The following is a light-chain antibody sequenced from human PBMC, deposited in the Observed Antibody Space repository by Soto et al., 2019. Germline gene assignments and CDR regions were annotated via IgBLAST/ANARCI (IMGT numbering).Light chain of an antibody. CDR2: DVS. V-gene: IGLV2-14*01. J-gene: IGLJ1*01. CDR1: SSDVGGYNY. CDR3: PSYTSCRRDV. Sequence: QSALTQPASVSGSPGQSITISCTGTSSDVGGYNYVSWYQQHPGTAPKLMIYDVSNRPSGVSNRFSGSKSGNTASLAISGLQAEDEADYYCPSYTSCRRDVFGTGTKLTVL.